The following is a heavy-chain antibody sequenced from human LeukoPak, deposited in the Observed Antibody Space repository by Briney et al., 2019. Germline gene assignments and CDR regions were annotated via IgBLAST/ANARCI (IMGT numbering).Heavy chain of an antibody. CDR2: IYYSGST. CDR1: DGSISDSY. J-gene: IGHJ4*02. D-gene: IGHD1-26*01. V-gene: IGHV4-59*12. CDR3: ATTTIRLGY. Sequence: SETLSLTCTVSDGSISDSYWSWIRQPPGKGLEWIGYIYYSGSTNYNPSLKSRVTISVDTSKNQFSLKLSSVTAADTAVYYCATTTIRLGYWGQGTLVTVSS.